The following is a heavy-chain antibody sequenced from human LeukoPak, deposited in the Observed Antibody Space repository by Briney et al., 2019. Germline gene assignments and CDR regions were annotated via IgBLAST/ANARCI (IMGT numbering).Heavy chain of an antibody. J-gene: IGHJ3*02. CDR3: ARDLGGLWFGDSAFDI. CDR2: IIPIFGTA. Sequence: ASVKVSCKASGGTFSSYAISWVRQAPGQGLEWMGGIIPIFGTANYAQKFQGRVTITADKSTSTAYMELSSLRSEDTAVYYCARDLGGLWFGDSAFDIWGQGTMVTVSS. V-gene: IGHV1-69*06. D-gene: IGHD3-10*01. CDR1: GGTFSSYA.